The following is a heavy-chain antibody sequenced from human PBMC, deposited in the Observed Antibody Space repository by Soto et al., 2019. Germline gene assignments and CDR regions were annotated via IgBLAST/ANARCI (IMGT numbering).Heavy chain of an antibody. CDR2: ISYDGSNK. Sequence: QVQLVESGGGVVQPGRSLRLSCAASGFTFSSYGMHWVRQAPGKGLEWVAVISYDGSNKYYADSVKGRFTISRDNSKNTLYLQMNSLRAEDTAVYYCAKGLDYYDSRALDYWGQGTLVTVSS. J-gene: IGHJ4*02. V-gene: IGHV3-30*18. CDR1: GFTFSSYG. CDR3: AKGLDYYDSRALDY. D-gene: IGHD3-22*01.